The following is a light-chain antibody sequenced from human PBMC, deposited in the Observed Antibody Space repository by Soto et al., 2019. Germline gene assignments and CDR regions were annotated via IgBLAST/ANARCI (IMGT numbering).Light chain of an antibody. CDR3: LLYSGAEQGV. Sequence: QAVVTPGPSLTVSTGGTVTLTCASTTGAVTVANYPNWFQQKPGQAPRSLIYDTNNKHSWTPARFSGSILGCKAALTLSDVQPEDEAEYHCLLYSGAEQGVFGGGTKLTVL. CDR1: TGAVTVANY. J-gene: IGLJ3*02. CDR2: DTN. V-gene: IGLV7-43*01.